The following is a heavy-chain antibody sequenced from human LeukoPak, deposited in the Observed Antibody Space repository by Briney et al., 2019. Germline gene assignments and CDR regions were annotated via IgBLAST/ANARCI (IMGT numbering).Heavy chain of an antibody. D-gene: IGHD1-14*01. J-gene: IGHJ5*02. CDR1: GYTFTGYY. Sequence: ASVKVSCKASGYTFTGYYMHWVLQAPGQGLEWMGRINPNSGGTNYAQKFQGRVTMTRDTSISTAYMELSRLRSDDTAVYYCARRRTLNWFDPWGQGTLVTVSS. CDR2: INPNSGGT. CDR3: ARRRTLNWFDP. V-gene: IGHV1-2*06.